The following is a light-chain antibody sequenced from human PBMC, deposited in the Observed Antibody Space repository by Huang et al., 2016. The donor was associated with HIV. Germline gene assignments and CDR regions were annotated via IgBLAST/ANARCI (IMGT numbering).Light chain of an antibody. V-gene: IGKV3-20*01. CDR3: QQYGSSPKYT. J-gene: IGKJ2*01. CDR2: GAS. CDR1: QSVSSSN. Sequence: EIVLTQSPGTLSLSPGERATISCRASQSVSSSNLAWYQQKPGQAPRLLIYGASSRATGIPDRFSGSGACTDFTLTISRLEPEDFAVYYCQQYGSSPKYTFGQGTKLEIK.